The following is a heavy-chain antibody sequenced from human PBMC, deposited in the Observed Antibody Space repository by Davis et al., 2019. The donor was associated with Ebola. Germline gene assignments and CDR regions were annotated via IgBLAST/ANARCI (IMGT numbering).Heavy chain of an antibody. CDR2: ISSSA. Sequence: ESLKISCATSGFPFSGYSMFWVRQAPGKGLEWVSYISSSAYYADSVKGRFTISRDNAKNSLHLQMNSLRDEDTAVYYCARDGPISGFDPDYWGQGTLVIVSS. CDR3: ARDGPISGFDPDY. J-gene: IGHJ4*02. CDR1: GFPFSGYS. V-gene: IGHV3-48*02. D-gene: IGHD5-12*01.